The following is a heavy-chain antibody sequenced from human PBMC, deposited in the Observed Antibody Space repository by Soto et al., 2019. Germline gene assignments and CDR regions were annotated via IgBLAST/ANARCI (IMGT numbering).Heavy chain of an antibody. CDR1: GGTFSSYA. CDR2: FIPIFGTA. V-gene: IGHV1-69*13. CDR3: AREVTYTTMVRGPNYYYYYGMDV. J-gene: IGHJ6*02. Sequence: SVKVSCKASGGTFSSYAISWVRQAPGQGLEWMGGFIPIFGTANYAQKFQGRVTITADESTSTAYMELSSLRSEDTAVYYCAREVTYTTMVRGPNYYYYYGMDVWGQGTTVTVSS. D-gene: IGHD3-10*01.